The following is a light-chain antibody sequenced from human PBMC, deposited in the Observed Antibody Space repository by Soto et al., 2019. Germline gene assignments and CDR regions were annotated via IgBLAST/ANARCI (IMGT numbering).Light chain of an antibody. J-gene: IGLJ1*01. CDR2: EGS. V-gene: IGLV2-23*01. CDR1: SSDVGSYNL. CDR3: CSYAGSSTYV. Sequence: QSALTQPSSLSGSPGRSSTISCTGTSSDVGSYNLVSWYQQHPGKAPKLMIYEGSKRPSGVSNRFSGSKSGNTASLTISGLQDEDEADYYCCSYAGSSTYVFGTGTRSPS.